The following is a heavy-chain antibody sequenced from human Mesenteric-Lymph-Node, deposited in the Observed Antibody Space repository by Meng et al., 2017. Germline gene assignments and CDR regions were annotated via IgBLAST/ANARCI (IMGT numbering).Heavy chain of an antibody. CDR1: GFTFSSYG. CDR3: TRENHVGLTWGDIDQ. J-gene: IGHJ4*02. Sequence: GESLKISCAASGFTFSSYGMHWVRQAPGKGLEWVAVIWYDGSNKYYADSVKGRFTISRDNSKNTLYLQMNSLRAEDTAVYYCTRENHVGLTWGDIDQWGQGTLVTVSS. V-gene: IGHV3-33*01. D-gene: IGHD1-26*01. CDR2: IWYDGSNK.